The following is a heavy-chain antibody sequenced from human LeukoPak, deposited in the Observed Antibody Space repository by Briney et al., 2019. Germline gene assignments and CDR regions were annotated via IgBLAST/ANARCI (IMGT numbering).Heavy chain of an antibody. D-gene: IGHD5-12*01. V-gene: IGHV3-74*01. CDR3: VRGKSVGGYQPYY. J-gene: IGHJ4*02. CDR1: GFTLSNYW. Sequence: PGGSLRLSCAASGFTLSNYWMYWVRQAPGEGLVWVSRINSDGSATNYAGSVKGRFTISRDNAKNSMYLQMNSLRAEDTAVYYCVRGKSVGGYQPYYWGQGTLVTVSS. CDR2: INSDGSAT.